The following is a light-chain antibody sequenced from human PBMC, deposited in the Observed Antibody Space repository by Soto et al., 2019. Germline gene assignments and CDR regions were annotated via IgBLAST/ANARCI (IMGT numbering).Light chain of an antibody. J-gene: IGLJ3*02. CDR3: SSYTNSNTQV. V-gene: IGLV2-14*01. CDR1: SNDVGGYNY. Sequence: QSALTQPASVSGSPGQSITIYCTGTSNDVGGYNYVSWYQQHPGKAPKLMIYEVSNWPSGVSNRFSGSKSGNTASLTISGLQAEDEADYYCSSYTNSNTQVFGGGTKVTVL. CDR2: EVS.